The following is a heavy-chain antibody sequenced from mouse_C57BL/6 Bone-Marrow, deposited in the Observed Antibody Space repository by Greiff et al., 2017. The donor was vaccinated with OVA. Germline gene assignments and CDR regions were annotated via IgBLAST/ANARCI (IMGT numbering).Heavy chain of an antibody. Sequence: VQLQQPGAELVKPGASVKLSCKASGYTFTSYWMQWVKQRPGQGLEWIGEIDPSDSYTNYNQKFTGKATLTVDTSSSTAYMQLSSLTSEDSAVYYCARWKVRPYYFDYWGQGTTLTVSS. V-gene: IGHV1-50*01. D-gene: IGHD3-2*02. CDR2: IDPSDSYT. CDR3: ARWKVRPYYFDY. J-gene: IGHJ2*01. CDR1: GYTFTSYW.